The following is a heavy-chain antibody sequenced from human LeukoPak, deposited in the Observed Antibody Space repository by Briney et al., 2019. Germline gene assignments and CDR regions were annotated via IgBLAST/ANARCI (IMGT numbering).Heavy chain of an antibody. D-gene: IGHD2-15*01. Sequence: GGSLRLSCAASGFTFSSYTMNWVRQAPGKGLEWVSSISTTSSHIYYADSVKGRFTISRDNAKNSLYLQMNSLRAEDTAVYYCARSPTHCSGVACYCDYWGQGTLVTVSS. J-gene: IGHJ4*02. V-gene: IGHV3-21*01. CDR3: ARSPTHCSGVACYCDY. CDR2: ISTTSSHI. CDR1: GFTFSSYT.